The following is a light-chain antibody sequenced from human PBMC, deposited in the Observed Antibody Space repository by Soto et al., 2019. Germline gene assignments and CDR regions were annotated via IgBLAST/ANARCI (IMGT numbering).Light chain of an antibody. V-gene: IGKV1-39*01. CDR2: AAS. J-gene: IGKJ2*01. CDR3: HQSYSTPV. Sequence: DIQMTQSPSSLSASVGDRVTITCRASQSISSYVTWYQQKPGKATKLLIYAASSLQSGVPSRFSGSGSGTDFTLTISSLPPEDFATYYCHQSYSTPVFGQGTKLEIK. CDR1: QSISSY.